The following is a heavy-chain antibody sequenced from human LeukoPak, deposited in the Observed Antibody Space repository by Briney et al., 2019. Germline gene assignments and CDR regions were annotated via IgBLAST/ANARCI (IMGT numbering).Heavy chain of an antibody. CDR1: GGSISSSSYY. D-gene: IGHD3-22*01. Sequence: SETLSLTCTVSGGSISSSSYYWGWIRQPPGKGLEWIGSIYYSGSTYYNPSLKSRVTISVDTTKNQFSLKLSSVTAADTAVYYCAIRQTNYYDSSGKNDYWGQGTLVTVSS. CDR3: AIRQTNYYDSSGKNDY. CDR2: IYYSGST. J-gene: IGHJ4*02. V-gene: IGHV4-39*01.